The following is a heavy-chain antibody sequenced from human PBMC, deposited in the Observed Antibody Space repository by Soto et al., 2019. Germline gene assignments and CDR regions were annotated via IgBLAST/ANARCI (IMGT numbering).Heavy chain of an antibody. J-gene: IGHJ4*02. CDR1: GFSFSSYG. CDR2: IWYDGTNK. V-gene: IGHV3-33*01. Sequence: VQLVESGGGVVQPGRSLRLSCAASGFSFSSYGMHWVRQAPGKGLEWVADIWYDGTNKYYADSVKGRCTISRDNSKNTRYLQMNSLTAEDTAVYYCAREGVTGYCSGGSCFPDYWGQGTLVTVSS. D-gene: IGHD2-15*01. CDR3: AREGVTGYCSGGSCFPDY.